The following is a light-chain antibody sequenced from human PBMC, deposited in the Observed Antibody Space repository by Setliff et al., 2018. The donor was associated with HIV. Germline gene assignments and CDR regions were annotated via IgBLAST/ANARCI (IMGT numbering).Light chain of an antibody. CDR2: EVS. Sequence: QSALAQPASVSGSPGQSITISCTGTSSDAGDHNSVSWYQQHPGKAPKLMIYEVSNRPSGVSNRFSGSKSGNTASLTISGLQTEDEGVYHCLSFDTDLRSPVFGGGTKVTVL. CDR3: LSFDTDLRSPV. J-gene: IGLJ2*01. V-gene: IGLV2-14*01. CDR1: SSDAGDHNS.